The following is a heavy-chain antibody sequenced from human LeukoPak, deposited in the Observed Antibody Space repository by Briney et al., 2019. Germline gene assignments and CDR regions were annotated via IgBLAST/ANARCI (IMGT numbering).Heavy chain of an antibody. CDR2: INAGNGNT. CDR3: ASGQWLGFDY. J-gene: IGHJ4*02. V-gene: IGHV1-3*01. D-gene: IGHD6-19*01. CDR1: VYTFTDYH. Sequence: ASVKVSCKASVYTFTDYHLHWVRQAPGQRLEWMGWINAGNGNTKYSQKFQGRVTITRDTSASTAYMELSSLRSEDTAVYYCASGQWLGFDYWGQGTLVTVSS.